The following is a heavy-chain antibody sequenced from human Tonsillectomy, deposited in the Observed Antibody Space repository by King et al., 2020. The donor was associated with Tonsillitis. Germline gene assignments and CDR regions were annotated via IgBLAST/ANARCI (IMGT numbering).Heavy chain of an antibody. D-gene: IGHD5-18*01. J-gene: IGHJ4*02. CDR2: RGGEGRKK. Sequence: GKGREGGEGRGGEGRKKEEEDAEKGRFTIARDNSKNTLYLQMSSLRAEDTAVYYCAKARAPSIQLWLDYCDYWGQGTLVTVSS. CDR3: AKARAPSIQLWLDYCDY. V-gene: IGHV3-30*18.